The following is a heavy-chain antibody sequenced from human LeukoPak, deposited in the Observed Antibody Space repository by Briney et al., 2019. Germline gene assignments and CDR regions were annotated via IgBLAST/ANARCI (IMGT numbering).Heavy chain of an antibody. J-gene: IGHJ4*02. V-gene: IGHV4-61*02. D-gene: IGHD4-17*01. CDR1: GGSISSGSYY. CDR2: IYTSGST. Sequence: PSETLSLTCTVSGGSISSGSYYWSWIRQPAGKGLEWVGRIYTSGSTNYNPSLKSRVTISVDTSKNQFSLKLSSVTAADTAVYYCARGWGDYAPFDYWGQGTLVTVSS. CDR3: ARGWGDYAPFDY.